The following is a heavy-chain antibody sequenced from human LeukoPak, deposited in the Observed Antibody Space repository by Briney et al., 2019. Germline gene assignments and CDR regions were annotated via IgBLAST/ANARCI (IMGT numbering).Heavy chain of an antibody. V-gene: IGHV4-61*05. CDR1: GGSISSSSNY. CDR2: IYYSGST. D-gene: IGHD3-16*01. CDR3: ARATWGANWFDP. Sequence: PSETLSLTCTVSGGSISSSSNYWGWIRQPPGKGLEWIGYIYYSGSTNYNPSLKSRVTISVDTSKNQFSLKLSSVTAADTAVYYCARATWGANWFDPWGQGTLVTVSS. J-gene: IGHJ5*02.